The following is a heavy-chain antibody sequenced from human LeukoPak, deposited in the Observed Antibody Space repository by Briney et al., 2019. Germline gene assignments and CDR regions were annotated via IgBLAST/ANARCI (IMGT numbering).Heavy chain of an antibody. V-gene: IGHV3-30*18. CDR2: ISYDGSNK. D-gene: IGHD6-19*01. J-gene: IGHJ4*02. Sequence: GGSLRLSCAASGFTFSSYGMHWVRRAPGKGLEWVAVISYDGSNKYYADSVKGRFTISRDNSKNTLYLQMNSLRAEDTAVYYCAKDRGIAVAHYFDYWGQGTLVTVSS. CDR1: GFTFSSYG. CDR3: AKDRGIAVAHYFDY.